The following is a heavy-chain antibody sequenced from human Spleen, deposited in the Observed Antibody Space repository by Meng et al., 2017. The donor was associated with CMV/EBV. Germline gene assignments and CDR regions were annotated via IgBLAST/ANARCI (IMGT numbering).Heavy chain of an antibody. Sequence: VTRYESNWVRQATGQGLEWMGWMNPNSGNTGYAQKCQGRVTITRNTSISTAYMELSSLRSEDTAVYYCARGDFWSGYYSGSGGDYWGQGTLVTVSS. CDR1: VTRYE. J-gene: IGHJ4*02. CDR2: MNPNSGNT. V-gene: IGHV1-8*03. D-gene: IGHD3-3*01. CDR3: ARGDFWSGYYSGSGGDY.